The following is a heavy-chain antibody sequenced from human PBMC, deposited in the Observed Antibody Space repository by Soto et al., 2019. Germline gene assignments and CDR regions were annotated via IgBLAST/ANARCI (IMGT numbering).Heavy chain of an antibody. CDR2: ISAYNGNT. V-gene: IGHV1-18*01. CDR3: AREGVGELSHYDGMDV. J-gene: IGHJ6*02. D-gene: IGHD3-10*01. Sequence: ASVKVSCKASGYTFTSYGISWVRQAPGQGLEWMGWISAYNGNTNYAQKLQGRVTMTTDTSTSTAYMELRSLRSDDTAVYYCAREGVGELSHYDGMDVWGQGTTVTVSS. CDR1: GYTFTSYG.